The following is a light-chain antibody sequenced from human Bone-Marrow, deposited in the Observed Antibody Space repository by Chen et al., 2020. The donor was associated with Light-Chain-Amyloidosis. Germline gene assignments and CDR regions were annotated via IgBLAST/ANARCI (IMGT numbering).Light chain of an antibody. CDR3: QQYYSTPYT. J-gene: IGKJ2*01. V-gene: IGKV4-1*01. Sequence: IVLTQSPDSLAVSLGVRATINCKSSQSVLYSSNNKNYLAWYQQKPGQPPKLLIYWASTRESGVPDRFGGSGSGTDFTLTISSLQAEDVAVYYCQQYYSTPYTFGQGTKLEIK. CDR2: WAS. CDR1: QSVLYSSNNKNY.